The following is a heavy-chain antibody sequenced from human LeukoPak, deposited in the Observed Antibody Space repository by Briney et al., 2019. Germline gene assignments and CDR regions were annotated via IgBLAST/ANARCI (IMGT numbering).Heavy chain of an antibody. Sequence: ASVKVSCKASGYTFTGYYMHWVRQAPGQGLEWMGWINPNSGGTNYAQKFQGRVTMTRDTSISTAYMELSRLRAEDTAVYYCAKGAPYYCSSTSCKGTSSAFDIWGQGTMVTVSS. V-gene: IGHV1-2*02. CDR2: INPNSGGT. CDR3: AKGAPYYCSSTSCKGTSSAFDI. D-gene: IGHD2-2*01. CDR1: GYTFTGYY. J-gene: IGHJ3*02.